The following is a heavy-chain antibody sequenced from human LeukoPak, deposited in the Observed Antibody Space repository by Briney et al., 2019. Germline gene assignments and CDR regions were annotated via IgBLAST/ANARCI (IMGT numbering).Heavy chain of an antibody. Sequence: PSETLSLICAVYGGSFSGYYWSWIRQPPGKGLEWIGEINHSGSTNYNPSLKSRVTISVDTSKNQFSLKLSSVTAADTAVYYCARGEISVGGFDYWGQGTLVTVSS. D-gene: IGHD3-16*01. CDR1: GGSFSGYY. J-gene: IGHJ4*02. CDR2: INHSGST. CDR3: ARGEISVGGFDY. V-gene: IGHV4-34*01.